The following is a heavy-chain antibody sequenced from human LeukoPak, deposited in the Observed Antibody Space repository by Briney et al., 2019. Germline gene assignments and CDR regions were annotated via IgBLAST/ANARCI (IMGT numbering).Heavy chain of an antibody. V-gene: IGHV3-48*04. CDR2: IVPSGGTT. CDR1: GFTFSSYG. J-gene: IGHJ6*04. CDR3: AELGITMIGGV. Sequence: HPGGSLRLSCAASGFTFSSYGMNWVRQAPGKGLEWVSGIVPSGGTTYYADSVKGRFTISRDNAKNSLYLQMNSLRAEDTAVYYCAELGITMIGGVWGKGTTVTISS. D-gene: IGHD3-10*02.